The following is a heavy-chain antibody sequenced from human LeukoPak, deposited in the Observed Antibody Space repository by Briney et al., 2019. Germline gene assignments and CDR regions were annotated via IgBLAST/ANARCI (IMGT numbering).Heavy chain of an antibody. CDR2: IYTSGST. V-gene: IGHV4-4*07. J-gene: IGHJ4*02. Sequence: SETLSLTCTVSGGSISSYYWSWIRQPAGKGLEWIGRIYTSGSTNYNPSLKSRVTMSVDTSKNQFSLKLSSVTAADTAVYYCARDRGYSSRESHSFFDYWGQGTLVTVSS. CDR3: ARDRGYSSRESHSFFDY. CDR1: GGSISSYY. D-gene: IGHD6-13*01.